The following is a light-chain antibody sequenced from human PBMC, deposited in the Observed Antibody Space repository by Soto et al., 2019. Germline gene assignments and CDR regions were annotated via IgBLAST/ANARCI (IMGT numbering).Light chain of an antibody. CDR1: QSVSSN. Sequence: EILMAQSPASLSVSTGERATLSCRASQSVSSNLAWYQQRPGQAPRLIIYGASTRANGIPARFSGSGSGTEFTLTISSLQSEDFAVYDCQQYSNWPPITFGQGTRLEIK. CDR2: GAS. J-gene: IGKJ5*01. V-gene: IGKV3-15*01. CDR3: QQYSNWPPIT.